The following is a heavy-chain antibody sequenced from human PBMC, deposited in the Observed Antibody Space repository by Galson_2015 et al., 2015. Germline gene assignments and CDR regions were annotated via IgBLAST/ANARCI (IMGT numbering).Heavy chain of an antibody. CDR1: GFTFSSYE. Sequence: SLRLSCAASGFTFSSYEMNWVRQAPGKGLEWISYISSSGGTMYYTDSVKGRFTIARDNAKNSLYLQMNSLRAEDTAVYYCARNPALARDYWGQGTLVIVSS. D-gene: IGHD2-2*01. CDR3: ARNPALARDY. CDR2: ISSSGGTM. J-gene: IGHJ4*02. V-gene: IGHV3-48*03.